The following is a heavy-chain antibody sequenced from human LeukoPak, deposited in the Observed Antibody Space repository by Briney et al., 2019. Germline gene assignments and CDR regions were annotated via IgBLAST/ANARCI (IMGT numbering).Heavy chain of an antibody. Sequence: SETLSLTCTVSGGSIGSYYWSWIRQPPGKALEWMGYIFHSGTANYHPSLKSRVTISIDTSEQQFSLKLSSVTAADTAVYYCARKVYSFDVFDYWGQGTLVTVSS. CDR1: GGSIGSYY. CDR3: ARKVYSFDVFDY. D-gene: IGHD2-15*01. J-gene: IGHJ4*02. V-gene: IGHV4-59*01. CDR2: IFHSGTA.